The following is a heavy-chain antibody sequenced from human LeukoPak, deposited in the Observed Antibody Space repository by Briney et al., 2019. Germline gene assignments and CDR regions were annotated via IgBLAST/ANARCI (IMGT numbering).Heavy chain of an antibody. Sequence: GRSLRLSCAASGFTFDDYAMHWVRQAPGKGLEWVSGISWNSGSIGYADSVKGRFTTSRDNAKNSLYLQMNSLRAEDMALYYCAKDNYDILTGYFDYWGQGTLVTVSS. V-gene: IGHV3-9*03. J-gene: IGHJ4*02. CDR2: ISWNSGSI. CDR1: GFTFDDYA. D-gene: IGHD3-9*01. CDR3: AKDNYDILTGYFDY.